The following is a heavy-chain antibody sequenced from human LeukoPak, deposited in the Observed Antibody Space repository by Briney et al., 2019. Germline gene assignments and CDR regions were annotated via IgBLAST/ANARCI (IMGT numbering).Heavy chain of an antibody. D-gene: IGHD3-10*01. CDR1: GFTFSSYA. CDR2: IYKTGST. Sequence: GSLRLSCAASGFTFSSYAVSWVRQPPGKGLEWIGSIYKTGSTNYSPSLKSRVFISVDTSNNQFSLKLSSVTAADTAVYFCARHQTNNYGPGTPFDFWGQGTLVSVSS. V-gene: IGHV4-39*01. CDR3: ARHQTNNYGPGTPFDF. J-gene: IGHJ4*02.